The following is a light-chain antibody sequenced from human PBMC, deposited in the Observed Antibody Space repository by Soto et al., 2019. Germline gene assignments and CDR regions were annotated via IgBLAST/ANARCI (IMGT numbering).Light chain of an antibody. Sequence: EIVLTQSPETLSLSPGERATLSCRASESVISYLAWYQQKPGQAPRLLIYDASNRATGIPARFSGSGSGTDFTLTISSLEPEDFAVYYCQQRSNWPPLTFGGGTKVEIK. V-gene: IGKV3-11*01. CDR3: QQRSNWPPLT. J-gene: IGKJ4*01. CDR2: DAS. CDR1: ESVISY.